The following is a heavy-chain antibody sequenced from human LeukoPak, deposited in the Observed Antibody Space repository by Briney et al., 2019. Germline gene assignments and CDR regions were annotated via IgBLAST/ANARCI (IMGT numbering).Heavy chain of an antibody. CDR3: AKVMREFGLVIMDAFVI. V-gene: IGHV3-23*01. CDR2: ISGSGGST. D-gene: IGHD3-3*01. CDR1: GFTFSSYA. J-gene: IGHJ3*02. Sequence: GGSLRLSGAASGFTFSSYARSWVRQARGKGLEWVSAISGSGGSTYYADSVKGRFTISRDNSKNTLYLQMNSLRAEDTAVYYCAKVMREFGLVIMDAFVIWGQGTMVTVSS.